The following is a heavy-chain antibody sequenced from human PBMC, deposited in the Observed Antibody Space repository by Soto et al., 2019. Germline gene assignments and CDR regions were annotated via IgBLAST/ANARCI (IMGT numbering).Heavy chain of an antibody. V-gene: IGHV3-23*01. CDR1: GFMFSSYA. D-gene: IGHD3-22*01. CDR2: ISASGGTA. Sequence: EVQLLESGGGLIQPGGSLRLSCAASGFMFSSYAMSWVRQAPGKGLEWVSSISASGGTANLADSVEGRCTISRDNSKSTLYLQMIILRAEDTAVYYCAKLTSPSDSTGYYYESVSGWIDSWGQGTLVTVS. CDR3: AKLTSPSDSTGYYYESVSGWIDS. J-gene: IGHJ5*01.